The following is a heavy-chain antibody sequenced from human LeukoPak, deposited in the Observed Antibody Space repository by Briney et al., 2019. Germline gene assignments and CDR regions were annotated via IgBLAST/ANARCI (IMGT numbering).Heavy chain of an antibody. CDR1: GYSFTNYG. D-gene: IGHD7-27*01. V-gene: IGHV1-18*01. CDR3: ARSTLGIEFDY. CDR2: ISAYNDNA. Sequence: ASVKVSCKASGYSFTNYGISWVRQAPGQGLEWMGWISAYNDNAHYAQGLEGRVTMTSETSTRTAYMELRSLRSDDTAVYYCARSTLGIEFDYWGQGSMVTVSS. J-gene: IGHJ4*02.